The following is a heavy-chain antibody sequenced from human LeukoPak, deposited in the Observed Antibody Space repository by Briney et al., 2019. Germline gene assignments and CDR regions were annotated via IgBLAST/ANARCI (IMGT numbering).Heavy chain of an antibody. J-gene: IGHJ4*02. D-gene: IGHD3-22*01. CDR1: GGSISSSSYY. CDR2: IYYSGGT. V-gene: IGHV4-39*01. Sequence: PSETLSLTCTVSGGSISSSSYYWGWIRQPPGKGLEWIGSIYYSGGTYYNPSLKSRVTISVDTSKNQFSLKLSSVTAADTAVYYCARRVSDPLKVDYWGQGTLVTVSP. CDR3: ARRVSDPLKVDY.